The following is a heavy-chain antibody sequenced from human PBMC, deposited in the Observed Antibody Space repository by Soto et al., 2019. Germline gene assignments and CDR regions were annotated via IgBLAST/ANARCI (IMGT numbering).Heavy chain of an antibody. CDR3: ARGSVDTVDSSGFYEY. V-gene: IGHV4-34*01. J-gene: IGHJ4*02. CDR2: INHSGGT. D-gene: IGHD3-22*01. CDR1: GGSFSAYY. Sequence: PSETLSLTCAAYGGSFSAYYWSWIRQPPGKWLEWIGEINHSGGTSYNPSLKSRVTISVDTSKSQFSLKLTSVTAADRAVYYCARGSVDTVDSSGFYEYWCQGTPVTVSS.